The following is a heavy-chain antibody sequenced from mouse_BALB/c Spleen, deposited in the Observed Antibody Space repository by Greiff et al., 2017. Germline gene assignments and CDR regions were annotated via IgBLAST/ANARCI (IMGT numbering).Heavy chain of an antibody. CDR2: IHYSGST. CDR1: GYSITSGYS. J-gene: IGHJ3*01. D-gene: IGHD2-3*01. CDR3: ASDGTQTAFAY. Sequence: DVKLQESGPDLVKPSQSLSLTCTVTGYSITSGYSWHWIRQFPGNKLEWMGYIHYSGSTNYNPSLKSRISITRDTSKNQFFLQLNSVTTEDTATYYCASDGTQTAFAYWGQGTLVTVSA. V-gene: IGHV3-1*02.